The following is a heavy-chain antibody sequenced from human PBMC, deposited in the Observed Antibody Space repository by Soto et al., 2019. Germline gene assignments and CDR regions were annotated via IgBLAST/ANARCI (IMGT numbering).Heavy chain of an antibody. V-gene: IGHV3-9*01. J-gene: IGHJ4*02. CDR2: ISWNSGSI. D-gene: IGHD6-13*01. CDR1: GFTFDDYA. Sequence: EVQLVGSGGGLVQPGRSLRLSCAASGFTFDDYAMHWVRQAPGKGLEWVSGISWNSGSIGYADSVKGRFTISRDNAKNSLYLQMNSLRAEDTALYYCAKDVAYSSSWYGDYFDYWGQGTLVTVSS. CDR3: AKDVAYSSSWYGDYFDY.